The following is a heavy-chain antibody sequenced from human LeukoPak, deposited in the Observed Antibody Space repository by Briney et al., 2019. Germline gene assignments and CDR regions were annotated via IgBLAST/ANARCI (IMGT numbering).Heavy chain of an antibody. J-gene: IGHJ4*02. CDR2: ISSSGSTI. D-gene: IGHD2-2*03. CDR1: GFTFSDYY. CDR3: GRAKVDMVVVPAAHGVDY. V-gene: IGHV3-11*04. Sequence: KSGGSLGLSCAASGFTFSDYYMSWIRQAPGKGLEWVSYISSSGSTIYYADSVKGRFTISRDNAKNSLYLQMNSLRAEDTAVYYCGRAKVDMVVVPAAHGVDYGGQGTLVTVSS.